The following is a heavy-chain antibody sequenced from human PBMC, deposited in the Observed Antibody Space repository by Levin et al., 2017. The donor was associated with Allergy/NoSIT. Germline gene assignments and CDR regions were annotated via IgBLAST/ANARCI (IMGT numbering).Heavy chain of an antibody. CDR3: ARGFGYYGSGSPDS. D-gene: IGHD3-10*01. Sequence: GGSLRLSCAASGFTFSSYSMNWVRQAPGKGLEWVSYISSSSSTIYYADSVKGRFTISRDNAKNSLYLQMNSLRAEDTAVYYCARGFGYYGSGSPDSWGQGTLVTVSS. J-gene: IGHJ4*02. CDR1: GFTFSSYS. CDR2: ISSSSSTI. V-gene: IGHV3-48*01.